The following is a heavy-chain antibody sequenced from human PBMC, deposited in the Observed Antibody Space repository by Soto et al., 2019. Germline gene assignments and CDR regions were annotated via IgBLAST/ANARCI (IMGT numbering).Heavy chain of an antibody. J-gene: IGHJ4*02. D-gene: IGHD3-10*01. CDR1: GAPISSYD. CDR3: ARDPGSWYFDS. CDR2: VYYSGST. Sequence: SDTLALTCDVPGAPISSYDWIWIGQPPGKGLELIGYVYYSGSTNYNPSLRSRVNISVDTSKNQLSLKMSSVTAADTAVYYCARDPGSWYFDSWGQGILVTVSS. V-gene: IGHV4-59*01.